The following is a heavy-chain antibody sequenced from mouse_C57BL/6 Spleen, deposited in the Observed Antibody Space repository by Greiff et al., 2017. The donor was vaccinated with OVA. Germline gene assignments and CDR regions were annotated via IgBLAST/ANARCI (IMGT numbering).Heavy chain of an antibody. CDR2: IYPISGNT. CDR1: GYTFTSYG. V-gene: IGHV1-81*01. Sequence: QVQLQQSGAELARPGASVKLSCKASGYTFTSYGISWVKQRTGQGLEWIGEIYPISGNTYYNEKFKGKATLTANKSSSTAYMELRSLTSEDSAVYFYEGYYYGSSYVRDDYWGQGTTLTVSS. J-gene: IGHJ2*01. CDR3: EGYYYGSSYVRDDY. D-gene: IGHD1-1*01.